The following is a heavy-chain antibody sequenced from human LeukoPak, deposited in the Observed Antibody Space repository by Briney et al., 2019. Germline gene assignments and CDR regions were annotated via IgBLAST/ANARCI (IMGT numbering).Heavy chain of an antibody. CDR1: GFTFSSYA. V-gene: IGHV3-7*01. J-gene: IGHJ4*02. D-gene: IGHD3-10*01. CDR3: GRVGAYYGSGSYSDY. CDR2: INQDGSEK. Sequence: GGSLRLSCAASGFTFSSYAMSWVRQAPGKGLEWVANINQDGSEKYYVDSVKGRFTISRDNAKKSLYLQMNSLRAEDTAVYYCGRVGAYYGSGSYSDYWGQGTLVTVSS.